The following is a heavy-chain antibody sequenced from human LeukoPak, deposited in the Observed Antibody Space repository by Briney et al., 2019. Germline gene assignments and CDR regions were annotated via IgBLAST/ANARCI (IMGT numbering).Heavy chain of an antibody. V-gene: IGHV3-43*01. J-gene: IGHJ5*02. CDR2: ITWDGGET. D-gene: IGHD3-22*01. CDR1: GFTFDDYN. CDR3: VKDNFHDSNLSDP. Sequence: GGSLRLSCAASGFTFDDYNMSWVRQTPGKGLEWVSLITWDGGETFYADSVQGRLTISRDNTRDSLYLHMTSLKVEDTAFYYCVKDNFHDSNLSDPWGQGTLVTVSS.